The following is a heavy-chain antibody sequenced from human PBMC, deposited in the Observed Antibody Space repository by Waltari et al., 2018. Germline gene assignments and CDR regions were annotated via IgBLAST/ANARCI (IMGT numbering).Heavy chain of an antibody. Sequence: QVQLQQWGAGLLKPSETLSLTCAVYGGSFSGYYWSWIRQPPGKGLEWIGYIYYSGSTNYNPSLKSRVTISVDTSKNQFSLKLSSVTAADTAVYYCAREDSSSSLDYWGQGTLVTVSS. V-gene: IGHV4-34*11. J-gene: IGHJ4*02. CDR1: GGSFSGYY. D-gene: IGHD6-6*01. CDR3: AREDSSSSLDY. CDR2: IYYSGST.